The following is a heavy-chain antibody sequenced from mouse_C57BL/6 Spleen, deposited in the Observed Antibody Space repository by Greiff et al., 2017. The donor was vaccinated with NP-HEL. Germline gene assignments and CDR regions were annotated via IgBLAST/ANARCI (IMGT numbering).Heavy chain of an antibody. CDR1: GFSLTSYA. CDR3: ARSVPTARGNWYFDV. CDR2: IWTGGGT. J-gene: IGHJ1*03. D-gene: IGHD3-1*01. Sequence: VMLVESGPGLVAPSQSLSITCIVSGFSLTSYAISWVRQPPGKGLEWLGVIWTGGGTNYNSALKSRLSISKDNSKSQVFLKMNSLQTDDTARYYCARSVPTARGNWYFDVWGTGTTVTVSS. V-gene: IGHV2-9-1*01.